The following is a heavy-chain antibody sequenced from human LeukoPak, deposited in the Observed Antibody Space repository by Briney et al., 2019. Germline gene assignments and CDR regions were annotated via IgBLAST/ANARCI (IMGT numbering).Heavy chain of an antibody. V-gene: IGHV1-69*01. CDR3: ARGEQWLAPPYMDV. J-gene: IGHJ6*03. CDR2: IIPIFGTA. D-gene: IGHD6-19*01. Sequence: SVKVSCKASGGTFSSYAISWVRQAPGQGLEWMGGIIPIFGTANYAQKFQGRVTITADESTSTAYMELSSLRSEDTAVYYCARGEQWLAPPYMDVWGKGTTVTVSS. CDR1: GGTFSSYA.